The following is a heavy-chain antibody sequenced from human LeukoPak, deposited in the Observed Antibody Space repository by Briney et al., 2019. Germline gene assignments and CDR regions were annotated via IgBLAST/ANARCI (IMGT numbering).Heavy chain of an antibody. Sequence: PSETLSLTCTVSGGSISSGGYYWRWIRQHPGKGLEWIGYIYYSGSTYYNPSLKSRVTISVDTSKNQFSLKLSSVTAADTAVYYCARGQSPLDAFDIWGQGTMVTVSS. J-gene: IGHJ3*02. V-gene: IGHV4-31*03. CDR1: GGSISSGGYY. CDR3: ARGQSPLDAFDI. CDR2: IYYSGST.